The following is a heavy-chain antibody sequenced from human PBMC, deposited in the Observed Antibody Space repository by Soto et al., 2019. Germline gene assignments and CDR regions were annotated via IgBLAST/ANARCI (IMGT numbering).Heavy chain of an antibody. V-gene: IGHV1-69*13. D-gene: IGHD3-10*01. CDR2: IIPIFGTA. Sequence: SVKVSCKASGGTFSSYAISWVRQAPGQGLEWMGGIIPIFGTANYAQKFQGRVTITADESTSTAYMELSSLRSEDTAVYYCASVITMVRGVHDWGQGTLVPVSS. CDR3: ASVITMVRGVHD. J-gene: IGHJ4*02. CDR1: GGTFSSYA.